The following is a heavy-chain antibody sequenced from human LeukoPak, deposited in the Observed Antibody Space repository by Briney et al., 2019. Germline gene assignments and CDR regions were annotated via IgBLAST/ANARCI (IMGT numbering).Heavy chain of an antibody. J-gene: IGHJ1*01. Sequence: ASVKVSCKASGYTFTSYYMHWVRQAPGQGLEWMGIINPSGGSTTYAQKFQGRITMTRDTSTSTVYMELSSLRSEDTAVYFCARGPFGGYSYFQHWGPGTLVTVSS. D-gene: IGHD5-18*01. CDR2: INPSGGST. CDR3: ARGPFGGYSYFQH. CDR1: GYTFTSYY. V-gene: IGHV1-46*01.